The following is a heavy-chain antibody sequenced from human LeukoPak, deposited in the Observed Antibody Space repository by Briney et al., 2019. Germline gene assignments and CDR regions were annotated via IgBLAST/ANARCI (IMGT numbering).Heavy chain of an antibody. CDR2: IYYSGST. CDR1: GGSISSYY. J-gene: IGHJ3*02. V-gene: IGHV4-59*08. CDR3: ARRTVVASDDAFDI. Sequence: PSETLSLTCTVSGGSISSYYWSWIRQAPGKGLEWIGYIYYSGSTNYNPSLKSRVTISVDTSKNQLSLKLSSVTAADTAVYYCARRTVVASDDAFDIWGQGTMVTVSS. D-gene: IGHD5-12*01.